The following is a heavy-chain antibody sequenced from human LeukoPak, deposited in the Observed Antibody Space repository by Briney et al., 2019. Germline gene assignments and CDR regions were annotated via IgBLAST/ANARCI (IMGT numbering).Heavy chain of an antibody. Sequence: PSETLSLTCGVSGGSITSTNYWTWVRQPPGKGLEWIGEVNLQGSTNYNPSLMGRVAISVDMSENHISLQLTSVTAEDTAVYYCARGGLGELIWFLWGQGTLVTVSS. CDR1: GGSITSTNY. CDR2: VNLQGST. V-gene: IGHV4-4*02. J-gene: IGHJ4*02. CDR3: ARGGLGELIWFL. D-gene: IGHD3-10*01.